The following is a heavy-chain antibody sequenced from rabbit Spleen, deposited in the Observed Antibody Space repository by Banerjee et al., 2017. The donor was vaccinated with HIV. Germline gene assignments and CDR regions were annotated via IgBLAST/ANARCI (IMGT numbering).Heavy chain of an antibody. J-gene: IGHJ4*01. CDR3: ARDMGVAAGYYFNL. V-gene: IGHV1S40*01. D-gene: IGHD4-1*01. CDR1: GFDLSTTYF. Sequence: QSLEESGGDLVKPGASLTLTCTASGFDLSTTYFMCWVRQPPGKGLEWIGYIDPVFGIAVYASWVNGRFTISSHNAQNTLYLQLNSLTAADTATYFCARDMGVAAGYYFNLWGQGTLVTVS. CDR2: IDPVFGIA.